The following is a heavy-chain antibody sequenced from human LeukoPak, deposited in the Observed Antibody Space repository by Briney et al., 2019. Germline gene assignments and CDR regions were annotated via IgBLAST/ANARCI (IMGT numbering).Heavy chain of an antibody. D-gene: IGHD1-26*01. Sequence: PGGSLRLSCAASGFTFSSYSMNWVRQAPGKGLELVSSISRRSDRMFYADSVRGRFTVSRDNTKNSLFLQMNSLRAEDTALYYCARGNEWDLLACDHRGQGTLVTVSS. J-gene: IGHJ5*02. CDR1: GFTFSSYS. CDR2: ISRRSDRM. CDR3: ARGNEWDLLACDH. V-gene: IGHV3-21*01.